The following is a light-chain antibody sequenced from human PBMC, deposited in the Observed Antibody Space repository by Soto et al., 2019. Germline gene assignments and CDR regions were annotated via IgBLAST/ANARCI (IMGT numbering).Light chain of an antibody. CDR1: QSVSSN. V-gene: IGKV3-20*01. CDR2: GAS. Sequence: EIVMTHSQATLSVSPCERATLSFRASQSVSSNLAWYQQKPAQAPRLLIYGASNRATGIPDRFSGSGSGTDFTLTISRLEPEDFAVYYCQQYGSSGTFGQGTKVDIK. J-gene: IGKJ1*01. CDR3: QQYGSSGT.